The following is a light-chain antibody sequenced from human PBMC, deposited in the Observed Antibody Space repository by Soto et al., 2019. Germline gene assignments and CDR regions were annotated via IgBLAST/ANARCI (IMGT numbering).Light chain of an antibody. CDR1: ISDFVVYNY. CDR3: SSHTISSALQV. Sequence: QSVLTHPASVSGSPGQSITISCTGTISDFVVYNYVSWYQQHPGNAPKLMIYGVSNRPSGVSNRFSGSKSGNTASLTISGLQADDEADYYCSSHTISSALQVFGTGTKVTVL. J-gene: IGLJ1*01. CDR2: GVS. V-gene: IGLV2-14*01.